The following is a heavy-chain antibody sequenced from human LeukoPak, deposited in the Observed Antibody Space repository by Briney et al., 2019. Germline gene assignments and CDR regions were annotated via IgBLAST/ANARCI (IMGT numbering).Heavy chain of an antibody. Sequence: PGGSLRLSCAASGFTFSSYSMNWARQAPGKGLEWVSYISGSTSAVYYADSVRGRFTISRDNAKNSLYLQMNSLRDDDTAVYYCARRERQSANYYYFDYWGQGTLVTVSS. CDR2: ISGSTSAV. CDR3: ARRERQSANYYYFDY. V-gene: IGHV3-48*02. J-gene: IGHJ4*02. CDR1: GFTFSSYS. D-gene: IGHD4/OR15-4a*01.